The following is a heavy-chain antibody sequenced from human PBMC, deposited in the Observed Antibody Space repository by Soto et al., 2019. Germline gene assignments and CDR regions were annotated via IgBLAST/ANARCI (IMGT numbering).Heavy chain of an antibody. CDR2: IYYSGST. CDR3: ESRATYYDILA. Sequence: SETLSLTCTVSGGSISSSSYYWGWIRQPPGKGLEWIGSIYYSGSTYYNPSLKSRVTISVDTSKNQFSLKLSSVTAAETAVYYCESRATYYDILAWGKGTTVTVSS. J-gene: IGHJ6*04. D-gene: IGHD3-9*01. V-gene: IGHV4-39*01. CDR1: GGSISSSSYY.